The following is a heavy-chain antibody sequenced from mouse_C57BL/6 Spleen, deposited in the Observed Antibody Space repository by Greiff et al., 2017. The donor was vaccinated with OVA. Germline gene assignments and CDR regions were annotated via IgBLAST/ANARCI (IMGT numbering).Heavy chain of an antibody. CDR2: ISYDGSN. CDR3: ARRVYDGYYLYAMDY. CDR1: GYSITSGYY. D-gene: IGHD2-3*01. Sequence: EVKVEESGPGLVKPSQSLSLTCSVTGYSITSGYYWNWIRQFPGNKLEWMGYISYDGSNNYNPSLKNRISITRDTSKNQFFLKLNSVTTEDTATYYCARRVYDGYYLYAMDYWGQGTSVTVSS. V-gene: IGHV3-6*01. J-gene: IGHJ4*01.